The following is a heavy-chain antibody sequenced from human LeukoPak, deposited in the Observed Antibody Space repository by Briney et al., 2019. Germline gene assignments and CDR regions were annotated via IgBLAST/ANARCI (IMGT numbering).Heavy chain of an antibody. Sequence: SETLSLTCTVSGGSISSYYWSWIRQSPGKGLEWIAYIHNSGSTNYNPSLKSRVTISVDTSKNQFSLKLSSVTAADTAVYYCARGFYDSSGYSSPFDYWGQGTLVTVSS. CDR1: GGSISSYY. V-gene: IGHV4-59*01. CDR2: IHNSGST. J-gene: IGHJ4*02. CDR3: ARGFYDSSGYSSPFDY. D-gene: IGHD3-22*01.